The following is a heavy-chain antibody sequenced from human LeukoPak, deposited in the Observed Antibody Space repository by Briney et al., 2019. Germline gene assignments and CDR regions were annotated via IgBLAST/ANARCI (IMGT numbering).Heavy chain of an antibody. V-gene: IGHV3-64*01. Sequence: GGSLRLSCAASGFTFSSYAMHWVRQAPGKGLEYVSAISSNGGSTYYANSVKGRFTISRDNSKNTLYLQMGSLRAEDMAVYYCARASDFWSGYFFDYWGQGTLVTASS. CDR3: ARASDFWSGYFFDY. D-gene: IGHD3-3*01. J-gene: IGHJ4*02. CDR2: ISSNGGST. CDR1: GFTFSSYA.